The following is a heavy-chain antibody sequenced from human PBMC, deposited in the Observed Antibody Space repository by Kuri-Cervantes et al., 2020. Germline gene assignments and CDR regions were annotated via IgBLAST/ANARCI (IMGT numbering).Heavy chain of an antibody. CDR3: AGGFPNYYGSGSYYHY. D-gene: IGHD3-10*01. V-gene: IGHV3-48*02. CDR2: ISSNSYTV. Sequence: GESLKISCAASGFTFSTYSMNWVRQAPGKGLEWVSYISSNSYTVYYADSARGRFTISRDNAKNSLYLQMNSLRDEDTAVYYCAGGFPNYYGSGSYYHYWGQGTLVTVSS. J-gene: IGHJ4*02. CDR1: GFTFSTYS.